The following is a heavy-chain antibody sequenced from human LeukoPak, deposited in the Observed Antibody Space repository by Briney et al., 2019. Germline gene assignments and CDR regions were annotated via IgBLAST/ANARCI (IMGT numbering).Heavy chain of an antibody. J-gene: IGHJ4*02. V-gene: IGHV3-7*01. CDR1: GFTLSSYW. D-gene: IGHD1-26*01. CDR2: IKRDGSEK. CDR3: VRDDGATKPC. Sequence: GGSLRPSCAASGFTLSSYWMSWVRQAPGKGLEWVANIKRDGSEKYYVDSVKGRFSISRDNAKNSLYLQMNSLRVEDTAVYYCVRDDGATKPCWGQGTLVTVSS.